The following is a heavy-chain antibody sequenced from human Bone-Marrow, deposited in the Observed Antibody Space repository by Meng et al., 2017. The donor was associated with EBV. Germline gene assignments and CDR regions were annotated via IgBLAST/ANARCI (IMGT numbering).Heavy chain of an antibody. J-gene: IGHJ4*02. D-gene: IGHD1/OR15-1a*01. CDR2: INHSGST. CDR3: ARRSPTGTFDY. Sequence: QVRPRQVGAGLLKPSWTRSLTCAVYGGSFSGYYWSWIRQPPGKGLEWIGEINHSGSTNYNPSLKSRVTISVDTSKNQFSLKLSSVTAADTAVYYCARRSPTGTFDYWGQGTLVTVSS. V-gene: IGHV4-34*01. CDR1: GGSFSGYY.